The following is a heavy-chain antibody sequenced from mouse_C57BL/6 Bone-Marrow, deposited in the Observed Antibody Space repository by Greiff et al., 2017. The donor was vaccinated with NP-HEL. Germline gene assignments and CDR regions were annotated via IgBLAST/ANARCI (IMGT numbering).Heavy chain of an antibody. CDR1: GYTFTSYW. CDR2: IHPNSGST. CDR3: ASSNWAWFAY. Sequence: VQLQQPGAELVKPGASVKLSCKASGYTFTSYWMHWVKQRPGQGLEWIGMIHPNSGSTNYNEKFKSKATLTVDKSSSTAYMQLSSLTSEGSAVYYCASSNWAWFAYWGQGTLVTVSA. J-gene: IGHJ3*01. V-gene: IGHV1-64*01. D-gene: IGHD4-1*01.